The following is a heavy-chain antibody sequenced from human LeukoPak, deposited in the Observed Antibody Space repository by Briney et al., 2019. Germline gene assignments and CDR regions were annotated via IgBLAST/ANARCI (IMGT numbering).Heavy chain of an antibody. J-gene: IGHJ5*02. CDR1: GGSISSGGYS. Sequence: PSQTLSLTCAVSGGSISSGGYSWSWIRQPPGKGLEWIGYIYHSGSTYYTPSLKSRVTISVDRSKNQFSLKLSSVTAADTAVYYCARGPLYCSSTSCFLNWFDPWGQGTLVTVSS. D-gene: IGHD2-2*01. V-gene: IGHV4-30-2*01. CDR2: IYHSGST. CDR3: ARGPLYCSSTSCFLNWFDP.